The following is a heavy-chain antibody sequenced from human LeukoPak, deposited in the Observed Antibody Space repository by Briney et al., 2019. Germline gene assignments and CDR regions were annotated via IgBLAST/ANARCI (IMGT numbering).Heavy chain of an antibody. CDR2: ISAYNGNT. V-gene: IGHV1-18*01. CDR1: GYTFTSYG. CDR3: ARDLSPWSSSWYYPYYYYGMDV. Sequence: GASVKVSCKASGYTFTSYGISWVRQAPGQGLEWMGWISAYNGNTNYAQKLQGRVTVTTDTSTSTAYMELRSLRSDDTAVYYCARDLSPWSSSWYYPYYYYGMDVWGQGTTVTVSS. J-gene: IGHJ6*02. D-gene: IGHD6-13*01.